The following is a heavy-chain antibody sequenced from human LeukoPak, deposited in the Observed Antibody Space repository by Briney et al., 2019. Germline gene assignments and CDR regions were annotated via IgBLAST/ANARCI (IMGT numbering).Heavy chain of an antibody. CDR2: ISYDGSNK. D-gene: IGHD3-22*01. J-gene: IGHJ3*02. CDR3: ARVMDRYYYDSSAFDI. Sequence: HPGGSLRLSCAASGFTFSSYAMHWVRQAPGKGLEWVAVISYDGSNKYYADSVKGRFTISRDSSKNTLYLQMNSLRAEDTAVYYCARVMDRYYYDSSAFDIWGQGTMVTVSS. CDR1: GFTFSSYA. V-gene: IGHV3-30-3*01.